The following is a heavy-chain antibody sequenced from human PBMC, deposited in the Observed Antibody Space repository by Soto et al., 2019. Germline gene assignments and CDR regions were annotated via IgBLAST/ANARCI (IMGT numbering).Heavy chain of an antibody. CDR1: GFTFSSYA. V-gene: IGHV3-23*01. CDR2: ISGSGGST. D-gene: IGHD4-17*01. Sequence: GGSLRLSCAASGFTFSSYAMSWVRQAPGKGLEWVSAISGSGGSTYYADSVKGRFTISRDNSKNTLYLQMNSLRAEDTAVYYCAKAKRSTVPHLWVDAFDIWGQGTMVTVSS. J-gene: IGHJ3*02. CDR3: AKAKRSTVPHLWVDAFDI.